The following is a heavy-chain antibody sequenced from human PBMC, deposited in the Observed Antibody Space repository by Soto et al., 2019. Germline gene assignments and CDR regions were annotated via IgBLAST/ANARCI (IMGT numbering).Heavy chain of an antibody. Sequence: GESLKISCKGSGYSFSNYWIAWGRQMPGKGLKWMGIIYPADSDTRYNPSFEGQVTIAADKSISTAYLQWSSLKASDTAIYYCAIPVGADYYYGMDVWGEGTGVTVAS. J-gene: IGHJ6*04. V-gene: IGHV5-51*01. CDR3: AIPVGADYYYGMDV. D-gene: IGHD3-10*01. CDR1: GYSFSNYW. CDR2: IYPADSDT.